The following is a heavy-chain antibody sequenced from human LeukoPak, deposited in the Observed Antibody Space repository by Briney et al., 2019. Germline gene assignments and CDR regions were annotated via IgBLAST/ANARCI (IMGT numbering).Heavy chain of an antibody. CDR3: AIGGDSTTSCYRCFDY. V-gene: IGHV5-51*01. D-gene: IGHD2-2*02. CDR1: GYRFTSYW. J-gene: IGHJ4*02. CDR2: IYPDDSDT. Sequence: PGESLKISCKGSGYRFTSYWIGWVRQMPGKGLEWMGLIYPDDSDTRYSPPFQGQVTISADKSISTAYLQWTSLKASDTAMYYCAIGGDSTTSCYRCFDYWGQGTLVTVSS.